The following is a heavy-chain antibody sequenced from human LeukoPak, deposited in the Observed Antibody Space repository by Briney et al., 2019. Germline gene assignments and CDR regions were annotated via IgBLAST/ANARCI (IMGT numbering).Heavy chain of an antibody. CDR3: ARDYYDISGYSIDY. CDR2: IYTSGST. J-gene: IGHJ4*02. CDR1: GGSISSYY. V-gene: IGHV4-4*07. Sequence: PSETLSLTCTVSGGSISSYYWSWIRQPAGKGLEWIGRIYTSGSTNYNPSLKSRVTMSVDTSKNQFSLKLSSVTAADTAVYYCARDYYDISGYSIDYWGQGTLVTVSS. D-gene: IGHD3-22*01.